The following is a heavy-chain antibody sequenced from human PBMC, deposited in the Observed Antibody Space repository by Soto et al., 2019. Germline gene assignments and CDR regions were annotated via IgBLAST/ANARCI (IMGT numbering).Heavy chain of an antibody. Sequence: SVKVSCKASGGTFSSYAISWVRQAPGQGLEWMGGIIPIFGTANYAQKFQGRVTITADESTSTAYMELSSLRSEDTAVYYCARAPTYYDFWSGYYRALDYYYGMDVWGQGTTVTVSS. CDR3: ARAPTYYDFWSGYYRALDYYYGMDV. D-gene: IGHD3-3*01. CDR1: GGTFSSYA. V-gene: IGHV1-69*13. CDR2: IIPIFGTA. J-gene: IGHJ6*02.